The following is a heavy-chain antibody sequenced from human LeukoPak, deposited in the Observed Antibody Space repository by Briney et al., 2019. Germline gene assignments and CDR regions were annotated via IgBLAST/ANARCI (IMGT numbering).Heavy chain of an antibody. V-gene: IGHV3-15*01. D-gene: IGHD6-13*01. Sequence: PGGSLRLSCAASGFTFSNAWMSWVRQAPGKGLEWVGRIKSKTDGGTTDYAAPVKGRFTISRDDSKNTLYLQMNSLKTEDTAVYYCTTDSSSSWYYYYGMDVWGQGTTVTVSS. CDR3: TTDSSSSWYYYYGMDV. J-gene: IGHJ6*02. CDR1: GFTFSNAW. CDR2: IKSKTDGGTT.